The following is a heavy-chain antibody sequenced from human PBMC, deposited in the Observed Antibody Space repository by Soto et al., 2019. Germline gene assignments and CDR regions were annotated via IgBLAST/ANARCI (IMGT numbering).Heavy chain of an antibody. CDR1: GFTFNNYN. D-gene: IGHD2-2*01. Sequence: GGSLRLSCAASGFTFNNYNMHWVRQAPGKGLEWVAGIWYDGGNKYYADSVKGRFTISRDNSKNTLYLQMNSLGAEDTALYYCARGGYCIITSCPYYDFGMDVRGQGTTVTVSS. J-gene: IGHJ6*02. CDR3: ARGGYCIITSCPYYDFGMDV. CDR2: IWYDGGNK. V-gene: IGHV3-33*01.